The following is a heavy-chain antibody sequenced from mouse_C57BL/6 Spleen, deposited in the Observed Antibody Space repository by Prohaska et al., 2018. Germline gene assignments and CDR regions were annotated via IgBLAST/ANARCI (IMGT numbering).Heavy chain of an antibody. CDR1: GYTFTDYN. V-gene: IGHV1-22*01. CDR3: ARSDGYFYYYAMDY. J-gene: IGHJ4*01. D-gene: IGHD2-3*01. CDR2: INPNNGGT. Sequence: SVKMSCKASGYTFTDYNMHWVKQSHGKSLEWIGYINPNNGGTSYNQKFKGKATLTVNKSSSTAYMELRSLTSEDSAVYYCARSDGYFYYYAMDYWGQGTSVTVSS.